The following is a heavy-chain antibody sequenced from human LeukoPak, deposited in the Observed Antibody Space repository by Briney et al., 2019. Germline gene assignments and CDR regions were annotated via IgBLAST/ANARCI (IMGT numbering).Heavy chain of an antibody. Sequence: GGSLRLSCAASGFTFSSYAMSWVRQAPGKGREWVSVSVIGGSDGTSGDSTYYADSVKGRFTISSDDSNNTLYLQMNSLRAEDTAVYYCARGSRTGPYYYYGMDVWGQGTTVTVSS. D-gene: IGHD1-14*01. V-gene: IGHV3-23*01. CDR3: ARGSRTGPYYYYGMDV. J-gene: IGHJ6*02. CDR1: GFTFSSYA. CDR2: IGGSDGTSGDST.